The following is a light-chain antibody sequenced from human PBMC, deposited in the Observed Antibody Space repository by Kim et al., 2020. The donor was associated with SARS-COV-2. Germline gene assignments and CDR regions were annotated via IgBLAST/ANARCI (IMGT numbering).Light chain of an antibody. CDR2: QDS. CDR3: QAWDSSTAP. Sequence: LSPGQTASIPCSGDNLGNKYISWYQKKSGLSPVLVIYQDSKRPSGIPERFSGSNSGNTATLTISGTQAMDEADYYCQAWDSSTAPFGGGTQLTVL. CDR1: NLGNKY. J-gene: IGLJ2*01. V-gene: IGLV3-1*01.